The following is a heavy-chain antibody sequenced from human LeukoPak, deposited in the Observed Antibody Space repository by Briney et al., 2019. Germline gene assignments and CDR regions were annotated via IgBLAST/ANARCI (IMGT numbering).Heavy chain of an antibody. J-gene: IGHJ4*02. CDR2: ISASGGST. CDR1: GFTFSTYA. D-gene: IGHD4-23*01. V-gene: IGHV3-23*01. Sequence: GGSLRLSCAASGFTFSTYAMSWVRQPPGKGLEWVSLISASGGSTFYADSVKGRFTISRDNSKNTLYLQVNSLRAEDTAVYYCARVPNYGGLAGIDYWGQGTLVTVSS. CDR3: ARVPNYGGLAGIDY.